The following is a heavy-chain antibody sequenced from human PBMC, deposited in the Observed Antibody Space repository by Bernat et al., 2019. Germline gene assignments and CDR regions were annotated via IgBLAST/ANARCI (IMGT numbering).Heavy chain of an antibody. V-gene: IGHV3-9*01. Sequence: EVQLVESGGGLVQPGRSLRLSCAASAFTFDDYAMHWVRQAPGKGLEWVAGISWNRGSIGYADSVKRRFTIARDYAKNSLYLQMSSLGADDTALYCCAKSRSGSYGAGAFDIWGQGTMVTVSS. CDR1: AFTFDDYA. CDR2: ISWNRGSI. D-gene: IGHD3-10*01. J-gene: IGHJ3*02. CDR3: AKSRSGSYGAGAFDI.